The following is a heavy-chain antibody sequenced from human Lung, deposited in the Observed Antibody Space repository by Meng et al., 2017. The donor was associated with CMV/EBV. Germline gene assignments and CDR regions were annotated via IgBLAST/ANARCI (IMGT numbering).Heavy chain of an antibody. D-gene: IGHD3-22*01. CDR1: GFTFSSYA. J-gene: IGHJ4*02. CDR3: AKHNSRVVIGGGVDY. Sequence: GESLKISCAASGFTFSSYAMSWVRQAPGKGLEWVSAISGSGGSTYYADSVKGRFTISRDNSKNTLYLQMNSLRAEDTAVYYCAKHNSRVVIGGGVDYWGQGNXVXVSS. V-gene: IGHV3-23*01. CDR2: ISGSGGST.